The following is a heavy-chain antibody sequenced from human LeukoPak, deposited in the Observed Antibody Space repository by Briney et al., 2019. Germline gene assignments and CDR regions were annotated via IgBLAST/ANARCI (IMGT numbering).Heavy chain of an antibody. CDR3: AERPYNWNDGPFDY. CDR1: GFTFSSYA. D-gene: IGHD1-1*01. CDR2: ISGSGGST. V-gene: IGHV3-23*01. J-gene: IGHJ4*02. Sequence: SGGSLRLSCAASGFTFSSYAMSWVRQAPGKGLEWVSAISGSGGSTYYADSVKGRFTISRDNSKNTLYLQMNSLRAEDTAVYYCAERPYNWNDGPFDYWGQGTLVTVSS.